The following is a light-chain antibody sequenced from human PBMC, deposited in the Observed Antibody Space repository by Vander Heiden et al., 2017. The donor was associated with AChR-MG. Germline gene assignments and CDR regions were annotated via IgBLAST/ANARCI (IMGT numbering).Light chain of an antibody. Sequence: EIVLTQSPGTLSLSPGERDTLSCRASQRVSSAYLAWYQQRPGQAPKLLIYGAYTRAIGIPDRFSGSGSGTDFTLTISRLEPEDFAVYYCQQYGRSLWTFGQGTKV. CDR3: QQYGRSLWT. V-gene: IGKV3-20*01. CDR1: QRVSSAY. J-gene: IGKJ1*01. CDR2: GAY.